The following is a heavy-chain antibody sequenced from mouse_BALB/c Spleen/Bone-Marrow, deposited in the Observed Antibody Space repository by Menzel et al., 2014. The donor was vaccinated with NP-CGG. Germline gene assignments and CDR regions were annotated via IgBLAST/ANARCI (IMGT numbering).Heavy chain of an antibody. CDR1: GFSLTSYG. J-gene: IGHJ2*01. D-gene: IGHD2-14*01. CDR3: ARVIRYESYFDY. Sequence: VQLVESGPGLVAPSQSLSITCTVSGFSLTSYGVHWVRQPPGKGLEWLGVIWAGGSTNYNSALMSRLSISKDNSKSQVSLKMNSLQTDDTAMYYCARVIRYESYFDYWGQGTTLTVSS. V-gene: IGHV2-9*02. CDR2: IWAGGST.